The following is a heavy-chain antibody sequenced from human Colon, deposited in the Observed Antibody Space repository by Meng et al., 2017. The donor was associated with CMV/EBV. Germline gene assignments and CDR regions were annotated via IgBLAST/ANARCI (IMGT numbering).Heavy chain of an antibody. CDR1: GFTFRSYA. CDR3: ARDPFIKAFDI. J-gene: IGHJ3*02. Sequence: GESLKISCAASGFTFRSYAMSWVRQAPGKGLEWVSAISGSGGTRDYADSVKGRFTMSRDNSENTLYLQMNSLRDEDTAVYYCARDPFIKAFDIWGQGTMVTVSS. CDR2: ISGSGGTR. V-gene: IGHV3-23*01.